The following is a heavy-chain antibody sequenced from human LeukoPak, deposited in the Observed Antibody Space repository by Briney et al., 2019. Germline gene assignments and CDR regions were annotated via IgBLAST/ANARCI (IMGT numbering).Heavy chain of an antibody. CDR1: GFTFSSHW. CDR2: ISWNSGTI. Sequence: GGSLRLSCAASGFTFSSHWMHWVRQPPGKGLEWVSGISWNSGTIDYADSVRGRFTISRDNAKNSLYLQMDSLRVEDTAFYYCAKDNRRHYTSGPNPDSLHWGQGALVTVSS. D-gene: IGHD6-19*01. J-gene: IGHJ4*02. V-gene: IGHV3-9*01. CDR3: AKDNRRHYTSGPNPDSLH.